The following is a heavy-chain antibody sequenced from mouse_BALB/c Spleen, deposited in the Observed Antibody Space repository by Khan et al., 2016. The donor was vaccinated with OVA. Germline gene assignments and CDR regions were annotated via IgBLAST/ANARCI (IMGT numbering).Heavy chain of an antibody. V-gene: IGHV2-6-1*01. CDR2: IWSDGST. Sequence: QVQLKQSGPGLVAPSQSLSITCTTSGFSLTNYGIHWVRQPPGKGLEWLVVIWSDGSTTYNSALKSRLSISKDNSKSQVFLKMNSLQTDDTAMYYYARQPYYHYYVMDYWGQGTSVTVSS. CDR1: GFSLTNYG. CDR3: ARQPYYHYYVMDY. D-gene: IGHD2-10*01. J-gene: IGHJ4*01.